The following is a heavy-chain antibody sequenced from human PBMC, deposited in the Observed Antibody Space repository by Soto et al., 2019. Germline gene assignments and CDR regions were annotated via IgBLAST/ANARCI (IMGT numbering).Heavy chain of an antibody. CDR3: ARDTEVDRRAFDI. CDR2: IIPIRNLA. V-gene: IGHV1-69*08. CDR1: GDTLNTYS. J-gene: IGHJ3*02. Sequence: QVQLVQSGAEVKKPGSSVKVSCKTSGDTLNTYSFSWVRQATGQGLEWMGRIIPIRNLAEYAQNFQGRVTITADKSTSTTYLELTSLRSEDTALYYCARDTEVDRRAFDIWGQGTIVIVSS. D-gene: IGHD2-2*01.